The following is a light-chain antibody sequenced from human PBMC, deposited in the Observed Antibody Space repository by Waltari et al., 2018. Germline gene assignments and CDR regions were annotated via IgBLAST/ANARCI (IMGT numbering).Light chain of an antibody. Sequence: QSALTQPASVSGSPGQSITISCSGTTNDVGKYDLVSWYQQVPGRVPKLILYENNRRHSGISHRFVGSKAGNTASLTISGLQPEDEADYYCCSFASSRTWVFGGRTRLTV. CDR3: CSFASSRTWV. CDR2: ENN. CDR1: TNDVGKYDL. J-gene: IGLJ3*02. V-gene: IGLV2-23*01.